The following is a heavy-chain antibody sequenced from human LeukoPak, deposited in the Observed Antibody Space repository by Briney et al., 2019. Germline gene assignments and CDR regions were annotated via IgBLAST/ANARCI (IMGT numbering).Heavy chain of an antibody. CDR2: IYHSGST. J-gene: IGHJ3*02. CDR3: ASTSDCGDYPDAFDI. Sequence: SETLSLTCAVSGGSISSGGYSWSWIRQPPGKGLEWIGYIYHSGSTYYNPSLKSRVTISVDRSKNQFSLKLSSVTAADTAVYYCASTSDCGDYPDAFDIWGQGTMVTVSS. CDR1: GGSISSGGYS. D-gene: IGHD4-17*01. V-gene: IGHV4-30-2*01.